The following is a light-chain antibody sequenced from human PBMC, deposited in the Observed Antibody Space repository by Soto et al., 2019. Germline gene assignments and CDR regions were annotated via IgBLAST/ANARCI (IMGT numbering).Light chain of an antibody. Sequence: EIVMTPSPATLSVSPGGRATLSCRASQSISDTLAWYQQKPGQAPRLLIHGASTRATGFPATFSGSGSGTEFTLTISSLQPDDFATYYCQQYNSYPPAFGGGTKVDIK. CDR2: GAS. V-gene: IGKV3-15*01. CDR1: QSISDT. J-gene: IGKJ4*01. CDR3: QQYNSYPPA.